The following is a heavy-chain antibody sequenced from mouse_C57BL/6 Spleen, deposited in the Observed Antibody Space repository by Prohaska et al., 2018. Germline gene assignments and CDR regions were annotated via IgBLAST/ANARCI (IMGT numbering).Heavy chain of an antibody. V-gene: IGHV11-2*01. D-gene: IGHD2-1*01. J-gene: IGHJ1*03. CDR3: MRYGNYWYFDV. Sequence: EVQLLETGGGLVQPGGSRGLSCAGSGFTFSGSWLSWVRQTPGKTLEWIGDINSDGSAINYAPSIKDRFTIFRDNDKSTLYLQMSNVRSEDTATYFCMRYGNYWYFDVWGTGTTVTVSS. CDR1: GFTFSGSW. CDR2: INSDGSAI.